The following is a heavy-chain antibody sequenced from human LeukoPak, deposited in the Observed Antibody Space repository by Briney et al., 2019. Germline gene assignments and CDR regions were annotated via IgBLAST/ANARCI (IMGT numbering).Heavy chain of an antibody. V-gene: IGHV3-13*01. Sequence: GGSLRLSCAASGFTFSSHDMHWVRQATGKGLEWVSAIGTAGDTYYPGSVKGRFTISRENAKNSLYLQMNSLRAGDTAVYYCARANLLLGYYGMDVWGQGTTVTVSS. CDR1: GFTFSSHD. J-gene: IGHJ6*02. CDR2: IGTAGDT. CDR3: ARANLLLGYYGMDV. D-gene: IGHD2-21*01.